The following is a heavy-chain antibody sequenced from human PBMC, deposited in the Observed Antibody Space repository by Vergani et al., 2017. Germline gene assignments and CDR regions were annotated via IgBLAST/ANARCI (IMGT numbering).Heavy chain of an antibody. CDR1: GFTFSSYW. Sequence: EVQLVESGGGLVQPGGSLRLSCAASGFTFSSYWMSWVRPAPGTGLEWVANIKQDGSEKYYVDSVKGRFTISRDNAKNSLYLQMKSLRAEATAVYYCAGGSGYDFWSGDYSTWYFDLWGRGTLVTVSS. CDR2: IKQDGSEK. J-gene: IGHJ2*01. D-gene: IGHD3-3*01. V-gene: IGHV3-7*01. CDR3: AGGSGYDFWSGDYSTWYFDL.